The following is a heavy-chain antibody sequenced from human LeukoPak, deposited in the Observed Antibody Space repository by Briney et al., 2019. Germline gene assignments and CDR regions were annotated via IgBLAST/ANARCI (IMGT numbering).Heavy chain of an antibody. J-gene: IGHJ4*02. D-gene: IGHD3-22*01. Sequence: PGGSLRLSCAASGFTFSSYAMSWVRQAPGKGLEWVSAISGSGGSTYYADSVKGRFTISRDNSKNTLYLQMNSLRAEDTAVYYCARAEGGDSSGYYYGSENYFDYWGQGTLVTVSS. CDR3: ARAEGGDSSGYYYGSENYFDY. V-gene: IGHV3-23*01. CDR2: ISGSGGST. CDR1: GFTFSSYA.